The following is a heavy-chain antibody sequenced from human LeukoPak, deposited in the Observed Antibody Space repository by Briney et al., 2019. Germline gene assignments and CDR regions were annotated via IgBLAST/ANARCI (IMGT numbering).Heavy chain of an antibody. V-gene: IGHV3-23*01. CDR3: AKTQPYSYYYGVDV. CDR2: IAASDGST. CDR1: GFTFSSYV. J-gene: IGHJ6*02. Sequence: TGGSLRLSFAASGFTFSSYVMNWVRQAPGKGLEWVSTIAASDGSTYYADSVKGRFTISRDNSKNTLYLQMNGLRPEDTAVYFCAKTQPYSYYYGVDVRGQGTTVTVSS.